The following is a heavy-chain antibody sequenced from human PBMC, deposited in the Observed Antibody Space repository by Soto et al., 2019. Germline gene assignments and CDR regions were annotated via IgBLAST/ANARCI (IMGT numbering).Heavy chain of an antibody. D-gene: IGHD1-7*01. CDR2: ISGYNGNT. J-gene: IGHJ5*02. V-gene: IGHV1-18*01. Sequence: QVQLVQSGAEVKKPGASVKVSCKASGYTFTGYGISWVRQAPGQGLEWMGRISGYNGNTNYAQKLQGRVTMTTDTSTSTAYMELRSLRSDDTAVYYCARDRGYNWNYGWFDPWGQGTLVTVSS. CDR1: GYTFTGYG. CDR3: ARDRGYNWNYGWFDP.